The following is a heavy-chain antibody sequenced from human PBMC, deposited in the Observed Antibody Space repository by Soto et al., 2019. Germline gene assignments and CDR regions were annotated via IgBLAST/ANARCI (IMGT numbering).Heavy chain of an antibody. J-gene: IGHJ4*02. V-gene: IGHV3-21*01. D-gene: IGHD2-15*01. CDR1: GFTFRSYN. Sequence: EESLRLSYQPSGFTFRSYNTNLVGQVAWKGLKWVSSIGVSHSHIYYVDSVEGRFTISRDDAKISLYLQMNSLRVEDTAVYYCATLGGYTFGTADFDYWGQGT. CDR3: ATLGGYTFGTADFDY. CDR2: IGVSHSHI.